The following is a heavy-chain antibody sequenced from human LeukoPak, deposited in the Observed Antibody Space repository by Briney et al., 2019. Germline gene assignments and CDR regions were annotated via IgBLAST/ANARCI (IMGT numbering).Heavy chain of an antibody. J-gene: IGHJ6*03. D-gene: IGHD3-10*01. CDR2: INAGNGNT. CDR1: GYTFTSYA. V-gene: IGHV1-3*03. CDR3: ARSLGAGEFPGAYYYMDV. Sequence: ASVKVSCKASGYTFTSYAMHWVRQAPGQRLEWMGWINAGNGNTKYSQEFQGRVTITRDTSASTAYMELSSLRSEDMAVYYCARSLGAGEFPGAYYYMDVWGKGTTVTVSS.